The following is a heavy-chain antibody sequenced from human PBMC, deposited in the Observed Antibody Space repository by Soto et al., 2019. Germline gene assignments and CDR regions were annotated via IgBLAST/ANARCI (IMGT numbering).Heavy chain of an antibody. V-gene: IGHV4-4*02. CDR3: ARLVYDSGLNYLDFDY. J-gene: IGHJ4*02. CDR2: AYNDGSV. D-gene: IGHD3-22*01. Sequence: PSETLSLTCDVSGFSFSSDNCWCWVRASPEKGLGGTGVAYNDGSVNYQASLERRVTISIDRSKNQFSLNLSSVTAADTAKYYCARLVYDSGLNYLDFDYWGPGILVTVSS. CDR1: GFSFSSDNC.